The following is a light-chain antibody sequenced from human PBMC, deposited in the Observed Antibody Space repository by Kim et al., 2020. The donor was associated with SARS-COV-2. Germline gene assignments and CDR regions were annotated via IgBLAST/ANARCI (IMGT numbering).Light chain of an antibody. CDR3: QQYNNWPRWT. CDR1: QSVRSN. J-gene: IGKJ1*01. Sequence: EIVMTQSPATLSVSPGERATLSRRASQSVRSNLAWYQQKPGQAPRLLIYGASTRATGIPARFSGSGSGTEFTLTISSLQSEDFAVYYCQQYNNWPRWTFGQGTKVDIK. CDR2: GAS. V-gene: IGKV3-15*01.